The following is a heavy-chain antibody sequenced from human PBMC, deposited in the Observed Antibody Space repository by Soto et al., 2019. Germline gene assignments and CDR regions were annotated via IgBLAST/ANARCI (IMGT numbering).Heavy chain of an antibody. CDR1: GFTFSAYW. J-gene: IGHJ5*02. D-gene: IGHD4-17*01. CDR3: ARAAYGEYWFDP. Sequence: EVQLVESGGGVVPPGGSLRLSCAASGFTFSAYWMHWVRQAPVKGLMWVSRINGDGRTTSYADSVKGRFTISRENAKNTLYLQMNSLRAEDTAVYYCARAAYGEYWFDPWGQGTLVTVSS. CDR2: INGDGRTT. V-gene: IGHV3-74*01.